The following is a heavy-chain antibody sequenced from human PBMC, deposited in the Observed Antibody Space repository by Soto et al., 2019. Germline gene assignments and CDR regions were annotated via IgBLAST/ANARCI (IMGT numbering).Heavy chain of an antibody. D-gene: IGHD6-19*01. CDR1: GGSFSGYY. CDR2: INHSGST. J-gene: IGHJ4*02. Sequence: PSETLSLTCAVYGGSFSGYYWSWIRQPPGKGLEWIGEINHSGSTNYNPSLKSRVTISVDTSKNQFSLKLSSVAAADTSVYYCARGDWEQWLVLDYWGQGTLVTVS. CDR3: ARGDWEQWLVLDY. V-gene: IGHV4-34*01.